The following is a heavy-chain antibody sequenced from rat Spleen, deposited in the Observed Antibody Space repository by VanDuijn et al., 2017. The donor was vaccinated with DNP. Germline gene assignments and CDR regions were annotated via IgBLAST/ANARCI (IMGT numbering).Heavy chain of an antibody. CDR1: GFTFNNYW. CDR2: IAKTGDNT. D-gene: IGHD5-1*01. J-gene: IGHJ2*01. Sequence: EVQLVESGGGLVQPGRSLKLSCITSGFTFNNYWMNWIRQTPGKGLEWVASIAKTGDNTYYPDSVKGRFTISRDNAKNTIYLQMNSLRSEDTATYYCTNDWELYYWGQGVMVTVSS. CDR3: TNDWELYY. V-gene: IGHV5-31*01.